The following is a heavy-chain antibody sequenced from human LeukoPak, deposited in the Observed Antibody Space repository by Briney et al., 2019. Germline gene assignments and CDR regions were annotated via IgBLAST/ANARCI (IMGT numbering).Heavy chain of an antibody. CDR1: GFTFSSYW. CDR2: IKSDGST. V-gene: IGHV3-74*01. Sequence: GGSLRLSCAASGFTFSSYWMHWVRQAPGKGLVWVSRIKSDGSTNYADSVKGRFTISRDNAKNALSLQMNSLRAEDTGVYYCARAPSEIGGYYPEYFRHWGQGTLVTVSS. D-gene: IGHD3-22*01. CDR3: ARAPSEIGGYYPEYFRH. J-gene: IGHJ1*01.